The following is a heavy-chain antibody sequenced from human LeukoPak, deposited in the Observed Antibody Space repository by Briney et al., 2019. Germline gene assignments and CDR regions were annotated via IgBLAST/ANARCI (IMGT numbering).Heavy chain of an antibody. Sequence: LAGRSLRLSCSASGFTFTTYNMIWVRQAPGKGLEWVSFISNSGSTTYYADSVKGRFTLSRDNAKNSLYLQMNTLRAEDTAVYYCARERNFYYMDVWGKGTRVTVSS. CDR1: GFTFTTYN. CDR2: ISNSGSTT. J-gene: IGHJ6*03. V-gene: IGHV3-48*04. CDR3: ARERNFYYMDV.